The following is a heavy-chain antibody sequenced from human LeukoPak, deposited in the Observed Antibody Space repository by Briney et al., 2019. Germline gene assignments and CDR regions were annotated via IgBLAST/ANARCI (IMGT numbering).Heavy chain of an antibody. V-gene: IGHV4-39*07. CDR1: GDSIISSSYS. CDR2: IYYSGST. CDR3: AREVRYFYYMDV. J-gene: IGHJ6*03. Sequence: SETLSLTCTVSGDSIISSSYSWGWIRQPPGKDLEWIGNIYYSGSTYYNPSLKSRVTISVDTSKNQFSLKLTSVTAADTAVYYCAREVRYFYYMDVWAKGPRSPSP.